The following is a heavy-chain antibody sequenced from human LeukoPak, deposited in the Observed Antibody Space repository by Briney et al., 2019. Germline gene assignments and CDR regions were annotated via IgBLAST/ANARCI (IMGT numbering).Heavy chain of an antibody. CDR3: AKDIPESFGYYV. Sequence: ASVKVSCKASGFTFTTYGITWVRQAPGQRLEWLGYISAYSGETNYAQKVQGRVIMTTDTSTNTAYLEMMSLTSDDTAVYYCAKDIPESFGYYVWGQGPQVIVSS. CDR1: GFTFTTYG. CDR2: ISAYSGET. J-gene: IGHJ4*02. V-gene: IGHV1-18*01. D-gene: IGHD1-26*01.